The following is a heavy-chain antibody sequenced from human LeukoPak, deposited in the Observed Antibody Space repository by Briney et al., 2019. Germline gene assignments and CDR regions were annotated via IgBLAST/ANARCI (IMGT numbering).Heavy chain of an antibody. Sequence: GGSLRLSRAVSGLAVSDNYMSWVRQAPGKGLEWVSFIFPNGNTYYADFVQGRFSISRDNSRNTLFLDMSSLWTEDTAVFFCARANSVYGDFDYWGQGTLVTDSS. J-gene: IGHJ4*02. CDR3: ARANSVYGDFDY. CDR1: GLAVSDNY. CDR2: IFPNGNT. V-gene: IGHV3-53*01. D-gene: IGHD4-17*01.